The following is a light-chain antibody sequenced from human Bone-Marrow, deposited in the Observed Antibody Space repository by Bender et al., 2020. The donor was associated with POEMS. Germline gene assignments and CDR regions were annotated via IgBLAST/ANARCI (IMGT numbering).Light chain of an antibody. CDR1: SSDIGIYNY. V-gene: IGLV2-14*01. Sequence: QSVLTQPPSASGTPGQRVTISCTGTSSDIGIYNYVSWYQQYPGKAPKLMIYDVSNRPSGVSNRFSGSKSGTSASLAITGLQAEDEGDYYCQSYDNSLGGWVFGGGTKLTVL. CDR2: DVS. CDR3: QSYDNSLGGWV. J-gene: IGLJ3*02.